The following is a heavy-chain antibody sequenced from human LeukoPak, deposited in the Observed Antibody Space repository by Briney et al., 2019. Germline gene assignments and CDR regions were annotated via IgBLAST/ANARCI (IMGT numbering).Heavy chain of an antibody. CDR3: AKDPEKRPERWRWGSGSNQYYYYGMDV. J-gene: IGHJ6*02. D-gene: IGHD6-19*01. V-gene: IGHV3-21*04. CDR2: ISSSSSYI. CDR1: GFTLSSYS. Sequence: GGSLRLSCAVSGFTLSSYSMNWVRQAPGKGLEWVSSISSSSSYIYYADSVKGRFTISRDNAKNSLYLQMNSLRAEDTAVYYCAKDPEKRPERWRWGSGSNQYYYYGMDVWGQGTTVTVSS.